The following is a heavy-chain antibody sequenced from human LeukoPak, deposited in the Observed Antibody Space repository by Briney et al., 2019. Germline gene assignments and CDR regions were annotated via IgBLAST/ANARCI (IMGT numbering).Heavy chain of an antibody. D-gene: IGHD3-10*01. V-gene: IGHV4-4*07. Sequence: SETLSLTCTVSGGSISSYYWSWIRQPAGKGLEWIGHIYTSGSTNYNPSLKSRVTMSVDTSKNQFSLKLSSVTAADTAVYYCAREDYYGSGSIDYFDYWGQGTLVTVSS. J-gene: IGHJ4*02. CDR1: GGSISSYY. CDR2: IYTSGST. CDR3: AREDYYGSGSIDYFDY.